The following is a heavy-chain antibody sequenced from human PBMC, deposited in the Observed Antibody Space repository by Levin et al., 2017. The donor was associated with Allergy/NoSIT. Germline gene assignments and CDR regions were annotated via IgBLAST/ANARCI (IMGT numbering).Heavy chain of an antibody. CDR3: ARQGRYSSFDF. V-gene: IGHV5-51*01. Sequence: GESLKISCQGSGYDFATYWIGWVRQMPGKGLEWVGIIYPSASDTTFSPSFEGLVTISADKSISTAYLPLTSPKASDTAIYYWARQGRYSSFDFWGQGTLVAVSS. CDR2: IYPSASDT. D-gene: IGHD6-19*01. CDR1: GYDFATYW. J-gene: IGHJ4*02.